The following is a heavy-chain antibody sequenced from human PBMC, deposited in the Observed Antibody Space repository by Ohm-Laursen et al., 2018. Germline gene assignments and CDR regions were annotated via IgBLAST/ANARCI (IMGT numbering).Heavy chain of an antibody. D-gene: IGHD3-16*01. CDR3: AIAKGEKWFDP. CDR2: IYYSGST. CDR1: GGSISSYY. V-gene: IGHV4-59*08. J-gene: IGHJ5*02. Sequence: GTLSLTCTVSGGSISSYYWSWIRQPPGKGLEWIGYIYYSGSTTYNPSLKSRVTISVDTSKNQFSLKLSSVTAADTAVYYCAIAKGEKWFDPWGQGTLVTVSS.